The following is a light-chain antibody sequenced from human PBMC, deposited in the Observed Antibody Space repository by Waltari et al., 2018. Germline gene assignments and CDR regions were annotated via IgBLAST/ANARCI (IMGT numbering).Light chain of an antibody. J-gene: IGLJ2*01. CDR2: EVY. Sequence: QSALTQPASVSGSAGQSITIPCTGTSSAVGASSLTSWYQQYPGKAPTLMIYEVYKRPSGVSDRFSGSKSDNTASLTISGLQAEDEADYYCCSYAGRSTLVFGGGTKLTVL. CDR1: SSAVGASSL. CDR3: CSYAGRSTLV. V-gene: IGLV2-23*02.